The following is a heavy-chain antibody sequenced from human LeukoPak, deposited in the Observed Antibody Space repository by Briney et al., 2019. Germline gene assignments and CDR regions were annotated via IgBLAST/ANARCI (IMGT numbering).Heavy chain of an antibody. Sequence: GGSLRLSCAASGFTFSSYAMSWVRQAPGKGLEWVSAISGSGGSTYYADSVKGRFTISRDNSKNTLHLQMNSLRAEDTAVYYCAKGGPDDYVWGSYRSPQDYWGQGTLVTVSS. CDR2: ISGSGGST. D-gene: IGHD3-16*02. J-gene: IGHJ4*02. V-gene: IGHV3-23*01. CDR1: GFTFSSYA. CDR3: AKGGPDDYVWGSYRSPQDY.